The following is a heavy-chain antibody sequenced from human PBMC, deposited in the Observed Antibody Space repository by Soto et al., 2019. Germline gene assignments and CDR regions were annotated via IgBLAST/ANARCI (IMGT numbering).Heavy chain of an antibody. CDR2: ISYDGSNK. CDR1: GFTFSSYA. V-gene: IGHV3-30-3*01. CDR3: AREASAVAHPPVLGSRGPGSDDNNYGMDF. D-gene: IGHD6-19*01. J-gene: IGHJ6*02. Sequence: GGSLRLSCAAPGFTFSSYAMHWVRQAPGKGLEGGAGISYDGSNKYYADSVKGRFTISRDNSKNTLYLQMNSLRAEDTAVYYCAREASAVAHPPVLGSRGPGSDDNNYGMDFWGQGTTVTVSS.